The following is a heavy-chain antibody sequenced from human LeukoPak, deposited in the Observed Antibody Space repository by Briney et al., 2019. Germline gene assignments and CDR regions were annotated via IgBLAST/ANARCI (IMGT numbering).Heavy chain of an antibody. V-gene: IGHV1-46*01. CDR1: GYTFTNYY. CDR2: INPGGDNT. Sequence: ASVKVSCKASGYTFTNYYIHWVRQAPGQGLEWMGLINPGGDNTDYAQNFQGRVTMTRDTSTSTVYMGLSSLRSEDTAIYYCARIRDGYNDAYDIWGQGTMVTVSS. J-gene: IGHJ3*02. D-gene: IGHD5-24*01. CDR3: ARIRDGYNDAYDI.